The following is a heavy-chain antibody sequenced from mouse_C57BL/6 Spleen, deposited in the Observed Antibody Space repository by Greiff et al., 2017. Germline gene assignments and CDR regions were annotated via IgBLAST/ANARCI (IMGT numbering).Heavy chain of an antibody. CDR2: IYPGSGST. CDR3: AREETGQLRDETWFAY. CDR1: GYTFTSYW. J-gene: IGHJ3*01. V-gene: IGHV1-55*01. D-gene: IGHD3-2*02. Sequence: QVQLQQPGAELVKPGASVKMSCKASGYTFTSYWITWVKQRPGQGLEWIGDIYPGSGSTNYNEQFKSKATLTVDTSSSTAYMQPSSLTSEDSAVYYCAREETGQLRDETWFAYWGQGTLVTVSA.